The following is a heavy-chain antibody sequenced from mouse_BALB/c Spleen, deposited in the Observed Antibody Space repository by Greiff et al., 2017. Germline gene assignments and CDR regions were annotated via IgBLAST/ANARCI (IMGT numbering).Heavy chain of an antibody. CDR2: ISYSGST. D-gene: IGHD1-1*01. CDR3: ARRIYYGSNWYFDV. V-gene: IGHV3-2*02. J-gene: IGHJ1*01. Sequence: EVQLQQSGPGLVKPSQSLSLTCTVTGYSITSDYAWNWIRQFPGNKLEWMGYISYSGSTSYNPSLKSRISITRDTSKNQFFLQLNSVTTEDTATYYCARRIYYGSNWYFDVWGAGTTVTVSS. CDR1: GYSITSDYA.